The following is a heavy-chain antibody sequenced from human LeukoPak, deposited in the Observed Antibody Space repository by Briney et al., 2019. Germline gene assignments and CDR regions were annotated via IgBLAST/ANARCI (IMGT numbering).Heavy chain of an antibody. CDR2: IYHSGTT. V-gene: IGHV4-38-2*01. J-gene: IGHJ4*02. CDR3: AIRVVPLERDAGGFIGDY. CDR1: GYPISSNYF. Sequence: PSETLSLTCAVSGYPISSNYFWGWIRQPPGKGLEWIGGIYHSGTTYYNPSLKSRVTLLLDTSKNQFSLKLSSVSAADTAMYFCAIRVVPLERDAGGFIGDYWGQGILVTVSS. D-gene: IGHD3-10*01.